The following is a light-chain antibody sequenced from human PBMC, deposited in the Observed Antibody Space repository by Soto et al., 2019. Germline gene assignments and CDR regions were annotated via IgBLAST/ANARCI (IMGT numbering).Light chain of an antibody. CDR1: QGIGSY. V-gene: IGKV1-13*02. CDR3: QQYNSYQYT. Sequence: AIQLTQSPSSLSASVGDRVTITCRASQGIGSYLAWYQQKPGEAPKLLIYDASSLESGVPSRFSGSGSGTEFTLTISSLQPDDFATYYCQQYNSYQYTFGQGTKVDIK. J-gene: IGKJ2*01. CDR2: DAS.